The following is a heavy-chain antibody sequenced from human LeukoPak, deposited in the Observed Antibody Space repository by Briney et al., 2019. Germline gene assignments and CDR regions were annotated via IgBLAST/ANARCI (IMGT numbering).Heavy chain of an antibody. J-gene: IGHJ4*02. V-gene: IGHV3-48*03. CDR2: ISSSGTTI. D-gene: IGHD5-24*01. CDR3: ARDKRQERWPDY. CDR1: GFTFSSSE. Sequence: PGGSLRLSCAASGFTFSSSEMNWVRQAPGKGLEWISYISSSGTTIYYADSVKGRFTISRDNAKNSLYLQMDSLRAEDTAVYYCARDKRQERWPDYWGQGTLVTVSS.